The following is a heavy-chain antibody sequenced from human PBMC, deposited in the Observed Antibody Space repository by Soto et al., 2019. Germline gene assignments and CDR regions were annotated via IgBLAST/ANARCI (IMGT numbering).Heavy chain of an antibody. Sequence: GASVKVSCKASGYTFTDYYMHWVRQAPGQGLEWMGWINPKTGGTNYVQKFQGRVTMTRDTSITTAYMELGRLRSDDTAVYYCARDVVGSDYFDSWGQGTLVTVS. D-gene: IGHD1-26*01. V-gene: IGHV1-2*02. J-gene: IGHJ4*02. CDR2: INPKTGGT. CDR3: ARDVVGSDYFDS. CDR1: GYTFTDYY.